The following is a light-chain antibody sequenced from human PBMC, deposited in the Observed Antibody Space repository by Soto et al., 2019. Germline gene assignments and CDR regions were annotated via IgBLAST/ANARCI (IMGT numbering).Light chain of an antibody. CDR3: QQSFSTPIT. J-gene: IGKJ5*01. Sequence: DIQMTQSPSSLSASVGDRVSITCRASQSISTYVNWYQQKPGTAPNLLIYRASTLESGVPSRFSGSGSGTDFTLTISSLLPADFSTYYCQQSFSTPITFGQGTRLDIK. V-gene: IGKV1-39*01. CDR2: RAS. CDR1: QSISTY.